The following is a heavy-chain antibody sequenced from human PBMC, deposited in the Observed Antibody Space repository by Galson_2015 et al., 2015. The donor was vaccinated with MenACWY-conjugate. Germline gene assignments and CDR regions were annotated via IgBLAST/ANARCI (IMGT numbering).Heavy chain of an antibody. CDR3: ASEDIVVVPAAIGGGGFDP. J-gene: IGHJ5*02. V-gene: IGHV3-49*03. CDR1: GFTFGDYA. Sequence: LRLSCAASGFTFGDYAMSWFRQAPGKGLEWVGFIRSKAYGGTTEYAASVKGRFTISRDDSKSIAYLQMNSLKTEDTAVYYCASEDIVVVPAAIGGGGFDPWGQGTLVTVSS. D-gene: IGHD2-2*01. CDR2: IRSKAYGGTT.